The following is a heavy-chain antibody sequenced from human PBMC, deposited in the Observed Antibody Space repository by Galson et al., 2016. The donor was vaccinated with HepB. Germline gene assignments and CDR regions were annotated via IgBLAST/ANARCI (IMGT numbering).Heavy chain of an antibody. V-gene: IGHV1-69*04. CDR1: GGTFSSYA. CDR3: ARATRTYYDFWCGYLGYYYGMDV. CDR2: IIPILGIA. J-gene: IGHJ6*02. Sequence: SVKVSCKASGGTFSSYAISWVRQAPGQGLEWMGRIIPILGIANYAQKFQGRVTITADKSTSTAYMELSSLRSEDTAVYYCARATRTYYDFWCGYLGYYYGMDVWGQGTTVTVSS. D-gene: IGHD3-3*01.